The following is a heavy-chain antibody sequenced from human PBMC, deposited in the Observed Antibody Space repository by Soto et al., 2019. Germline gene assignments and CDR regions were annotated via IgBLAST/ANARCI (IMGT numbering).Heavy chain of an antibody. CDR2: INHRGST. J-gene: IGHJ2*01. D-gene: IGHD4-17*01. CDR1: GGSFSGYY. V-gene: IGHV4-34*01. CDR3: ASTATVTPDYWYFDL. Sequence: QVQLQQWGAGLLKPSETLSLTCAVYGGSFSGYYWSWIRQPPGKGLEWIGEINHRGSTNYNPSLKSRVTQSVDTSRHPCSLYLSSVTAADTAVYYCASTATVTPDYWYFDLWGRGTLVTVSS.